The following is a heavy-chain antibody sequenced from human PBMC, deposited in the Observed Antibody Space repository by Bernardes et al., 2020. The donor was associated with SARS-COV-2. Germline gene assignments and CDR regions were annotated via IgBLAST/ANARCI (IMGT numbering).Heavy chain of an antibody. CDR2: LNQDGRET. CDR3: ARIYSTSSFDFDY. J-gene: IGHJ4*02. V-gene: IGHV3-7*01. Sequence: GGSLRLSCAASGFTFSTFWLTWVRQDPGPGLAWVANLNQDGRETFYVDSVKGRFTISRDNAKNSLFMEMNTLRAEDTAVYYCARIYSTSSFDFDYWGQGTLVTGSA. D-gene: IGHD6-6*01. CDR1: GFTFSTFW.